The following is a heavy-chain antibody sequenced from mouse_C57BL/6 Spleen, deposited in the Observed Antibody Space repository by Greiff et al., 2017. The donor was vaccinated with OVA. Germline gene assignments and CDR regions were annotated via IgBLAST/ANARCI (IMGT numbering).Heavy chain of an antibody. Sequence: EVKLVESGGGLVQSGRSLRLSCATSGFTFSDFYMEWVRQAPGKGLEWIAASRNKANDYTTEYSASVKGRFIVSRDTSQSILYLQMNALRAEDTAIYYCARDWGYDSPWFAYWGQGTLVTVSA. CDR2: SRNKANDYTT. V-gene: IGHV7-1*01. D-gene: IGHD2-4*01. CDR3: ARDWGYDSPWFAY. J-gene: IGHJ3*01. CDR1: GFTFSDFY.